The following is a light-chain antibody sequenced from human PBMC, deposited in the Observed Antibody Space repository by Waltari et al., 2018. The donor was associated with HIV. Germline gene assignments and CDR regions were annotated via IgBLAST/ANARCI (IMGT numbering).Light chain of an antibody. J-gene: IGLJ2*01. CDR1: ILAKQS. CDR2: NDR. V-gene: IGLV3-27*01. Sequence: SYELTQSSSVSVSPGQTARITRSGDILAKQSVRWLQQKPGQAPILVIYNDRARPTGIPERFSGSSSGTTVTLTVSGAHVEDEADYYCYSATDNNLLFGGGTKLTVL. CDR3: YSATDNNLL.